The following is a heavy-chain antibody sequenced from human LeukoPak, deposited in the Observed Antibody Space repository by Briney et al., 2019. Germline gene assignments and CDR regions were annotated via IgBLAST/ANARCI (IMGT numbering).Heavy chain of an antibody. Sequence: LETLSLTCAVYGGSFSGYYWSWIRQPPGKGLEWIGEINHSGSTNYNPSLKSRVTISVDTSKNQFSLKLSSVTAADTAVYYCARVATYYYGSGSYSNWFDPWGQGTLVTVSS. V-gene: IGHV4-34*01. CDR3: ARVATYYYGSGSYSNWFDP. D-gene: IGHD3-10*01. J-gene: IGHJ5*02. CDR1: GGSFSGYY. CDR2: INHSGST.